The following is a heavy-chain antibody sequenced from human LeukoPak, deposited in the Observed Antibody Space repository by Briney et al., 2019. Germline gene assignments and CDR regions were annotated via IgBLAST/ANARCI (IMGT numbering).Heavy chain of an antibody. CDR3: AKDPPYDFWSGIDY. D-gene: IGHD3-3*01. V-gene: IGHV3-30*02. Sequence: GGSLRLSCAASGFTFSSYGMHWVRQAPGKGLEWVAFIRYDGSNKYYADSVKGRFTISRDNPKNTLYLQMNSLRPEDTAVYYCAKDPPYDFWSGIDYWGQGTLVTVSS. CDR1: GFTFSSYG. J-gene: IGHJ4*02. CDR2: IRYDGSNK.